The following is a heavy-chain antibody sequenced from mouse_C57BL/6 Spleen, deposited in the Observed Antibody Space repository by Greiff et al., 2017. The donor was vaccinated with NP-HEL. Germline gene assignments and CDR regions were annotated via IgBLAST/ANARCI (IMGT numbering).Heavy chain of an antibody. D-gene: IGHD2-2*01. Sequence: QVQLKQPGAELVMPGASVKLSCKASGYTFTSYWMHWVKQRPGQGLEWIGEIDPSDSYTNYNQKFKGKSTLTVDKSSSTAYMQLSSLTSEDSAVYYCARATMVTPMDYWGQGTSVTVSS. CDR2: IDPSDSYT. J-gene: IGHJ4*01. CDR3: ARATMVTPMDY. CDR1: GYTFTSYW. V-gene: IGHV1-69*01.